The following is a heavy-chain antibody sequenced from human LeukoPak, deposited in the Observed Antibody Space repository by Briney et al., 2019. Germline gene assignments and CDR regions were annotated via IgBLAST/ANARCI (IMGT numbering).Heavy chain of an antibody. J-gene: IGHJ4*02. CDR3: ARYPVSGGFDY. V-gene: IGHV4-34*01. CDR1: GGSFSGYY. D-gene: IGHD1-26*01. CDR2: INHSGST. Sequence: SETLSLTCAVYGGSFSGYYWSWIRQPPGKGLEWIGEINHSGSTNYNPSLKSRVTISVDTSKNQFSLKLSSVTAADTAVYYCARYPVSGGFDYWGQGTLVTVSS.